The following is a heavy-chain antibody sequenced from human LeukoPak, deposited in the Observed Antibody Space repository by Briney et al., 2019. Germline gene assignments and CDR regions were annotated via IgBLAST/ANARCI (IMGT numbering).Heavy chain of an antibody. Sequence: GGSLRLSCAASGFIFSNSSMNWVRQAPGKGLEWVSSISSSSTYIYYTDSVKGRFTISRDNAKNSLYLQMNSLRAEDTAIYYCARFPPKDVVGSTLGDYXXQGTLVTVSS. CDR3: ARFPPKDVVGSTLGDY. CDR2: ISSSSTYI. CDR1: GFIFSNSS. V-gene: IGHV3-21*01. D-gene: IGHD1-26*01. J-gene: IGHJ4*02.